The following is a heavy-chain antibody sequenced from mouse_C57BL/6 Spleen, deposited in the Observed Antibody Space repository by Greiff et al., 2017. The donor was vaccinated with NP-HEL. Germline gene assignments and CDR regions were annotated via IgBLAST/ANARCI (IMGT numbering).Heavy chain of an antibody. V-gene: IGHV14-4*01. CDR1: GFNIKDDY. CDR3: TSYDYDDLWFAY. Sequence: LVESGAELVRPGASVKLSCTASGFNIKDDYMHWVKQRPEQGLEWIGWIDPENGDTEYASKFQGKATITADTSSNTAYLQLSSLTSEDTAVYYCTSYDYDDLWFAYWGQGTLVTVSA. D-gene: IGHD2-4*01. J-gene: IGHJ3*01. CDR2: IDPENGDT.